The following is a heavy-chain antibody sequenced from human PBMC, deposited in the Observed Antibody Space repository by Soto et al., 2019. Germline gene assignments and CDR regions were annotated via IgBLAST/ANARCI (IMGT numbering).Heavy chain of an antibody. Sequence: SQTLSLTCVISGDIVSSTSAAWNWIRQSPSRGLEWLGRTYYRTKWYSDYPVSVKSRITINPDTSKNQFSLQLNSVTPEDTAVYYCARNGGWSFDFWGQGTLVTVSS. CDR1: GDIVSSTSAA. V-gene: IGHV6-1*01. D-gene: IGHD6-19*01. CDR3: ARNGGWSFDF. J-gene: IGHJ4*02. CDR2: TYYRTKWYS.